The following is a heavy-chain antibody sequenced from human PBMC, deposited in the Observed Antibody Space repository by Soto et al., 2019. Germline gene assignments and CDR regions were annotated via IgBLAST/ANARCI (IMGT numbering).Heavy chain of an antibody. V-gene: IGHV3-15*01. Sequence: EVQLVESGGGSVKPGGSLRLSCVASGFTFSNAWMSWVRQAPGKGLEWVGRIKTKTDGVTAVYAAPVKGRFTISRDDSKNTVYLQMDSLKTEDTAVYYCTKIRGSSWYEGWGQGTMVTVSS. CDR3: TKIRGSSWYEG. CDR2: IKTKTDGVTA. CDR1: GFTFSNAW. J-gene: IGHJ3*01. D-gene: IGHD6-13*01.